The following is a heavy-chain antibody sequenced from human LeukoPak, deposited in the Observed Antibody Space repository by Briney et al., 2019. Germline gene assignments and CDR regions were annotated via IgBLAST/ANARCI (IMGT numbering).Heavy chain of an antibody. V-gene: IGHV4-59*01. D-gene: IGHD3-3*01. CDR1: GGSISSYY. CDR2: IYYSGST. J-gene: IGHJ6*02. Sequence: PSETLSLTCTVSGGSISSYYWSWIRQPPGKGLEWIGYIYYSGSTNYNPSLKSRVTISVDTSKNQFSLKLSSVTAADTAVYYCARGGRFLEWLPQSYGMDVWGQGTTVTVSS. CDR3: ARGGRFLEWLPQSYGMDV.